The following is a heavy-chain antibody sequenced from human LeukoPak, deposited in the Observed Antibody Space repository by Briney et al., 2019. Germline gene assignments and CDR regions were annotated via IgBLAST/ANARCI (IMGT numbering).Heavy chain of an antibody. CDR3: ARDYDFWSGSIPYYYYYGMDV. Sequence: ASVKVSCKASGGTFSSYAISWVRQAPGQGLEWMGWISAYNGNTNYAQKLQGRVTMTTDTSTSTAYMELRSLRSDDTAVYYCARDYDFWSGSIPYYYYYGMDVWGQGTTVTVSS. J-gene: IGHJ6*02. V-gene: IGHV1-18*01. CDR1: GGTFSSYA. D-gene: IGHD3-3*01. CDR2: ISAYNGNT.